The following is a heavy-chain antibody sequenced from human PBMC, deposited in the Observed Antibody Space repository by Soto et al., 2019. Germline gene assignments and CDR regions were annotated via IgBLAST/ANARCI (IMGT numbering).Heavy chain of an antibody. CDR2: ISYDGSNK. CDR3: AKDPLNDSSGYYSFFDY. CDR1: GFTFSSYG. J-gene: IGHJ4*02. D-gene: IGHD3-22*01. Sequence: VGSLRLSCAASGFTFSSYGMHWVCQAPGKGLEWVAVISYDGSNKYYADSVKGRFTISRDNSKNTLYLQMNSLRAEDTAVYYCAKDPLNDSSGYYSFFDYWGQGTLVTVSS. V-gene: IGHV3-30*18.